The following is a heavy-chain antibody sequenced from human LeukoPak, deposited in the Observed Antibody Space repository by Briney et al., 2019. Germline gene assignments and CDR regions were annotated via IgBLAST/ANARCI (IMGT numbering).Heavy chain of an antibody. D-gene: IGHD3-22*01. J-gene: IGHJ4*02. CDR2: MNPNSGNT. CDR3: AKDRSDSSGSFDY. CDR1: GYTFTGYD. Sequence: GASVKVSCKASGYTFTGYDINWVRQATGQGLEWMGWMNPNSGNTGYAQKFQGRVTMTRNTSISTAYMELSSLRSEDTAVYYCAKDRSDSSGSFDYWGQGTLVTVSS. V-gene: IGHV1-8*01.